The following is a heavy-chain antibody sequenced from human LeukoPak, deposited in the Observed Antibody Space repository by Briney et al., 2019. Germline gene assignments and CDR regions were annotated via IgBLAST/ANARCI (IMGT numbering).Heavy chain of an antibody. CDR1: GFTVNSNS. D-gene: IGHD1-26*01. V-gene: IGHV3-53*01. CDR3: AKDVGPILFDY. J-gene: IGHJ4*02. Sequence: GGSLRLSCVVSGFTVNSNSMSWVRQAPGKGLEWVSVLHSGGTAHYADSVKGRFTISRDTSKNTLDLQMNSLRVEESAVYYCAKDVGPILFDYWSQGTLVTVSS. CDR2: LHSGGTA.